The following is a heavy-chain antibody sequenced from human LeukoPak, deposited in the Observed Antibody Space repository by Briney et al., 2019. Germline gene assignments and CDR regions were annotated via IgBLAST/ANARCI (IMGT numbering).Heavy chain of an antibody. V-gene: IGHV3-53*01. CDR1: GFTVSTNY. J-gene: IGHJ3*02. CDR2: IYSGGST. Sequence: GGSLRLSCAASGFTVSTNYMSWVRQAPGKGLEWVSVIYSGGSTHYAESVEGRFTISRDNSKNTVYLQMNSVRAEDTAVYYCARDYESSGSNGAFDIWGQGTMVTVSS. D-gene: IGHD6-19*01. CDR3: ARDYESSGSNGAFDI.